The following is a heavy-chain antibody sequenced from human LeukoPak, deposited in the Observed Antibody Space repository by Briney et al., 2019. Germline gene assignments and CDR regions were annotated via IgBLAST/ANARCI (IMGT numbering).Heavy chain of an antibody. CDR1: GYTFTGYY. D-gene: IGHD6-13*01. CDR2: INPNSGGT. Sequence: ASVKVSCKASGYTFTGYYMHWVRQAPGQGLEWMGWINPNSGGTNYAQKFQGRVTMTRDTPISTAYMELSRLRSDDTAVYYCARGGYSSSWYGRQDYWGQGTLVTVSS. CDR3: ARGGYSSSWYGRQDY. V-gene: IGHV1-2*02. J-gene: IGHJ4*02.